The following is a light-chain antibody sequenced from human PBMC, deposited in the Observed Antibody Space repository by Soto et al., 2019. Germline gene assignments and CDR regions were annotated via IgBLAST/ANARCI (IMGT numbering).Light chain of an antibody. Sequence: IQLTQSPSSLSASVGDRVTITCRASQGISSYLGWYQQKPGKAPNLLIYAASTLQSGVPSRFSGGGSGTDFTLTISSLQPEDFAIYYCQQADSFPWTFGQGTKVDIK. CDR1: QGISSY. J-gene: IGKJ1*01. CDR2: AAS. V-gene: IGKV1-9*01. CDR3: QQADSFPWT.